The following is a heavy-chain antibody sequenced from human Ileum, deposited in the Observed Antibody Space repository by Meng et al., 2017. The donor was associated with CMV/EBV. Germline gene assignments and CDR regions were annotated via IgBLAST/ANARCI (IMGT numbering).Heavy chain of an antibody. D-gene: IGHD6-19*01. Sequence: VRLQESGRGLVDPSETLCLTCTVSGDSTSGFFWSWIRQPAGKGLEWIGRIYSSGSTFYNPSLESRVTMSIDTSKNQFSLRLASVTAADTAVYFCAKEQSIGIAVTGIFDFWGQGALVTVSS. CDR1: GDSTSGFF. CDR2: IYSSGST. CDR3: AKEQSIGIAVTGIFDF. J-gene: IGHJ4*02. V-gene: IGHV4-4*07.